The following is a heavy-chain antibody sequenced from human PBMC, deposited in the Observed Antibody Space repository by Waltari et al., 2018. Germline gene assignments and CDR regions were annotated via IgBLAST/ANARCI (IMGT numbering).Heavy chain of an antibody. J-gene: IGHJ3*02. CDR2: IYLNDAK. V-gene: IGHV2-5*01. CDR3: AHRGSYSSSPDDAFDI. CDR1: GFSLSPSGVG. D-gene: IGHD6-6*01. Sequence: QITLKESGPTLVKPTQTLTLTCTFSGFSLSPSGVGVGWIRPPPGKALEWLALIYLNDAKRDSPSRKSRLTITKDSAKDQVVLTMTNMDPVDTATYYCAHRGSYSSSPDDAFDIWGQGTMVTVSS.